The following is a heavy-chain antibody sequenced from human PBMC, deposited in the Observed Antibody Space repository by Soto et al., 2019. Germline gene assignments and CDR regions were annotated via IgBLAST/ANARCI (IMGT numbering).Heavy chain of an antibody. J-gene: IGHJ4*02. CDR2: IGTAGGT. CDR1: GFTFSGYD. V-gene: IGHV3-13*01. D-gene: IGHD3-16*01. Sequence: GGSLRLSCAASGFTFSGYDMHWVRQPTGKGLEWVSGIGTAGGTSYPGSVKGRFTISRENAKNSLFLQMNSLRAGDTAVYYCARGHMITFGGVTIRYIDYSGQGTLVTISS. CDR3: ARGHMITFGGVTIRYIDY.